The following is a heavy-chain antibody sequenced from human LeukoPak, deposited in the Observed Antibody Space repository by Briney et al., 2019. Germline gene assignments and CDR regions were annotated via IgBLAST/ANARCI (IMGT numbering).Heavy chain of an antibody. Sequence: GASVKVSCKASGGTFSSYAISWVRQAPGQGLEWMGGIIPIFGTANYAQKFQGRVTITADKSTSTAYMELSSLRSEDTAVYYCARDLESHTLLRGNWFDPWGQGTLVTVSS. CDR3: ARDLESHTLLRGNWFDP. CDR2: IIPIFGTA. V-gene: IGHV1-69*06. CDR1: GGTFSSYA. J-gene: IGHJ5*02. D-gene: IGHD1-1*01.